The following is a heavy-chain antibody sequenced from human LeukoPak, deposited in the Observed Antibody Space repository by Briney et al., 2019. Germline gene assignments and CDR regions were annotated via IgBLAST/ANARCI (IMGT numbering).Heavy chain of an antibody. D-gene: IGHD6-6*01. CDR1: GYTFTSYG. Sequence: GASVKVSCKASGYTFTSYGISWVRQAPGQGLEWMGGIIPIFGTANYAQKFQGRVTITADKSTSTAYMELSSLRSEDTAVYYCARVMGSSSIYYYYMDVWGKGTTVTVSS. J-gene: IGHJ6*03. CDR2: IIPIFGTA. V-gene: IGHV1-69*06. CDR3: ARVMGSSSIYYYYMDV.